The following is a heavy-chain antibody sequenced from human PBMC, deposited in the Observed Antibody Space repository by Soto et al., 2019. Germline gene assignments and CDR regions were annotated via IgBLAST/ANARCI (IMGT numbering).Heavy chain of an antibody. J-gene: IGHJ6*02. CDR3: TTARITRTSSYYSYVMDV. CDR1: GFTFSNAW. V-gene: IGHV3-15*01. D-gene: IGHD1-7*01. CDR2: IKSKTDGGTT. Sequence: EVQLVESGGGLVKPGGSLRLSCAASGFTFSNAWMSWVLQAPGKGLEWVGRIKSKTDGGTTDYAAPVQGRFTISRDDSNNPLDMQMNSLKTEDTAVYYCTTARITRTSSYYSYVMDVWGQGPTVTVSS.